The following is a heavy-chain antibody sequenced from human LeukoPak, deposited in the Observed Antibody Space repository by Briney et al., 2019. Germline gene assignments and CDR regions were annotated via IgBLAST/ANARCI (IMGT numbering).Heavy chain of an antibody. CDR1: GGSISSSNW. Sequence: PSETLSLTCAVSGGSISSSNWWSWVRQPPGKGLEWIGEIYHSGSTNYNPSLKSRVTISVDTSKNRFSLKLSSVTAADTAVYYCARESAYYDSSGYYGGWFDPWGQGTLVTVSS. D-gene: IGHD3-22*01. CDR3: ARESAYYDSSGYYGGWFDP. J-gene: IGHJ5*02. CDR2: IYHSGST. V-gene: IGHV4-4*02.